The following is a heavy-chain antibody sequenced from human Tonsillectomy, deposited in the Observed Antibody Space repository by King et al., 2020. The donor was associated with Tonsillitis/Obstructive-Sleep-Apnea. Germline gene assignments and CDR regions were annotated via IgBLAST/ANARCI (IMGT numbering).Heavy chain of an antibody. CDR3: AREDGYCSGGSCYSKAFDI. V-gene: IGHV3-30*01. J-gene: IGHJ3*02. CDR2: ISYDGGYK. Sequence: VQLVESGGGVVQPGMSLRLSCAASRFTFISYAMHWVRQVPGKGLEWVEVISYDGGYKVYADCVKGRLTISRDNSKNMWYLQMKSLRAEDTAVYYCAREDGYCSGGSCYSKAFDIWGQGTMVTVSS. CDR1: RFTFISYA. D-gene: IGHD2-15*01.